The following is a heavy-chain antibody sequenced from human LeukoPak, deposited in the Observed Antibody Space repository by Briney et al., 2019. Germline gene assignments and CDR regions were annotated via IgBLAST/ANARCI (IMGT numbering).Heavy chain of an antibody. Sequence: GGSLRLSCAAAGFIVSGDYMSWVRQAPGKGLEWVSVLYSSGETYYADSVKGRFTISRDNSKNTVYLQMNSLRAEDTAVYYCAKGYGWEASYYYYYMDVWGKGTTVTISS. CDR1: GFIVSGDY. CDR3: AKGYGWEASYYYYYMDV. J-gene: IGHJ6*03. D-gene: IGHD1-26*01. CDR2: LYSSGET. V-gene: IGHV3-66*01.